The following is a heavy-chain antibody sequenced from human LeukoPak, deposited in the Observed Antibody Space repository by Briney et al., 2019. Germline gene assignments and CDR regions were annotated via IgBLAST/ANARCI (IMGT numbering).Heavy chain of an antibody. D-gene: IGHD2-2*02. J-gene: IGHJ4*02. Sequence: GGSLRLSCAASGFTFSSYAMHWVRQAPGKGLEWVAVISYDGSNKYYADSVKGRFTISRDNSKNTLYLQMNSLRAEDTAVYYRARTARRYCSSTSCYTNYFDYWGQGTLVTVSS. CDR1: GFTFSSYA. V-gene: IGHV3-30-3*01. CDR2: ISYDGSNK. CDR3: ARTARRYCSSTSCYTNYFDY.